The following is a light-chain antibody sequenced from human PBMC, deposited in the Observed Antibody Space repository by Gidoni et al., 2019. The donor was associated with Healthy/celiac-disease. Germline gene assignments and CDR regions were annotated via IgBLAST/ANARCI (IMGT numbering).Light chain of an antibody. CDR1: SSNIGSNY. Sequence: GQRVTISCSGSSSNIGSNYVYWYQQLTGTAPKLLIYRNNQRPSGVPDRFSGSKSGTSAPLAISGLRSEDEADYYCAAWDDSLSGLWVFGGGTKLTVL. V-gene: IGLV1-47*01. CDR3: AAWDDSLSGLWV. J-gene: IGLJ3*02. CDR2: RNN.